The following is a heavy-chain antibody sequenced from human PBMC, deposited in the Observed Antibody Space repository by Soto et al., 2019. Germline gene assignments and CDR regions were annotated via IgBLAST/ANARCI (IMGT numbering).Heavy chain of an antibody. CDR2: ISAYNGNT. D-gene: IGHD2-15*01. CDR3: ARDTDSDIVEVVAATHFDY. J-gene: IGHJ4*02. Sequence: ASVKVSCKASGYTFTSYGISWVRQAPGQGLEWMGWISAYNGNTNYAQKLQGRVTMTTDTSTSTAYMELRSLRSDDTAVYYCARDTDSDIVEVVAATHFDYWGQGTLVTVSS. V-gene: IGHV1-18*01. CDR1: GYTFTSYG.